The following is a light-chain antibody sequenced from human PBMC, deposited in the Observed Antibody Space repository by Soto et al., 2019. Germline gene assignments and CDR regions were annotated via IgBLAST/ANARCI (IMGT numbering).Light chain of an antibody. Sequence: EILLTKSPATLSLSPGERATLSCRASQSVSSYLAWYQQKPGQAPRLLIYGASNRATGIPDRLSGSGSGTPFTLTISRLEPEDFAVYYCQQYGSSGTFGQGTKVDIK. V-gene: IGKV3-20*01. J-gene: IGKJ1*01. CDR1: QSVSSY. CDR2: GAS. CDR3: QQYGSSGT.